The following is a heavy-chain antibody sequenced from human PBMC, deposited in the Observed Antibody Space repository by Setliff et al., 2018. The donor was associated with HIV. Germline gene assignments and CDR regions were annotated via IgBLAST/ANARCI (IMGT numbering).Heavy chain of an antibody. D-gene: IGHD2-21*02. CDR3: ANGVTGTYYYYYGMDV. CDR2: ISGSGGST. V-gene: IGHV3-23*01. Sequence: PGGSLRLSCAASGFTFSSYAMSWVRQAPGKGLEWVSAISGSGGSTYYADSVKGRFTISRDNSKNTLYLQMNSLRAEDTAVYYCANGVTGTYYYYYGMDVWGQGTTVTVSS. J-gene: IGHJ6*02. CDR1: GFTFSSYA.